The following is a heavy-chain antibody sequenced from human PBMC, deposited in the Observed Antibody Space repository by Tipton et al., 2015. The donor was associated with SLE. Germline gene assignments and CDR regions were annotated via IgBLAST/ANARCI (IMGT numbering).Heavy chain of an antibody. CDR1: GGSFSGYY. Sequence: TLSLTCAVYGGSFSGYYWSWIRQPPGKGLEWIGEINHSGSTNYNPSLKSRVTISVDTSKNQFSLKLSSVTAADTAVYYCARHRVGATGYGMDVWGQGTTVTVSS. D-gene: IGHD1-26*01. J-gene: IGHJ6*02. CDR2: INHSGST. V-gene: IGHV4-34*01. CDR3: ARHRVGATGYGMDV.